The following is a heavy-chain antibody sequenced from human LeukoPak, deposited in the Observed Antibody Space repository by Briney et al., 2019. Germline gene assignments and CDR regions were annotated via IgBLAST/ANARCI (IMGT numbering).Heavy chain of an antibody. J-gene: IGHJ4*02. Sequence: GGSLRLSCAASGFTFDDYAMHWVRQAPGKGLEWVSGISWNSGSIGYADSVKGRFTISRDNAKNSLYLQMNRLRAEDMALYYCAKATRSQWLALSYFDYWGQGTLVTVSS. D-gene: IGHD6-19*01. CDR1: GFTFDDYA. CDR3: AKATRSQWLALSYFDY. CDR2: ISWNSGSI. V-gene: IGHV3-9*03.